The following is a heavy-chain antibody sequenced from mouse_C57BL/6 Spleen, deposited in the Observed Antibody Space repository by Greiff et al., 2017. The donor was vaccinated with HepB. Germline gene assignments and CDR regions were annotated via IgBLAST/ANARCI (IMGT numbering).Heavy chain of an antibody. J-gene: IGHJ2*01. D-gene: IGHD4-1*01. V-gene: IGHV3-1*01. Sequence: VQLQQSGPGMVKPSQSLSLTCTVTGYSITSGYDWHWIRHFPGNKLEWMGYISYSGSTNYNPSLKSRISITHDTSKNHFFLKLNSVTTEDTATYYCARDGVGRGYFDYWGQGTTLTVSS. CDR2: ISYSGST. CDR1: GYSITSGYD. CDR3: ARDGVGRGYFDY.